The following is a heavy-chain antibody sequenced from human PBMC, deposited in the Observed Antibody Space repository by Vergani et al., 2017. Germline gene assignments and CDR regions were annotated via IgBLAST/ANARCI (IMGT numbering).Heavy chain of an antibody. D-gene: IGHD4-17*01. CDR1: GFTFSSSG. CDR3: AKAPYADYGFFQS. V-gene: IGHV3-30*02. Sequence: VHLLESGGGLVQPGGSLRLSCAASGFTFSSSGMQWVRQGPGKGLEWVAFIKNDESRKNCAESLKDRFTISRDNSKNMLYLQMNNLRPEDTAVYYCAKAPYADYGFFQSWGQGTLVTVSS. CDR2: IKNDESRK. J-gene: IGHJ5*02.